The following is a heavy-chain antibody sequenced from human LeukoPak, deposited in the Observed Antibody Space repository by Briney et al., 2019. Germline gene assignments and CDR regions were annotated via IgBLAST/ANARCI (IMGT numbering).Heavy chain of an antibody. CDR2: ISSSSSYI. D-gene: IGHD6-13*01. CDR3: ARSHTSSSWYFDY. CDR1: GFTFSSYS. V-gene: IGHV3-21*01. J-gene: IGHJ4*02. Sequence: AGGSLRLSCAASGFTFSSYSMNWVRQAPGKGLEWVSSISSSSSYIYYADSVKGRFTISRDNAKDSLYLQMNSLRAEDTAVYYCARSHTSSSWYFDYWGQGTLVTVSS.